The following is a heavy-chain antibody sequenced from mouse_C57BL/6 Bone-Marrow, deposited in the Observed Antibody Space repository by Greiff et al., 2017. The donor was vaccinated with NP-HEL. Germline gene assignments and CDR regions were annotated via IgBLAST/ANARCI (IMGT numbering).Heavy chain of an antibody. V-gene: IGHV1-62-2*01. CDR1: GYTFTEYT. CDR3: ARHENRPHYYYGSSYVAWFAY. CDR2: FYPGSGSI. Sequence: QVQLQQSGAELVKPGASVKLSCKASGYTFTEYTIHWVKQRSGQGLEWIGWFYPGSGSIKYNEKFKDKATLTADKSSSTVYMELSRLTSEDSAVYFCARHENRPHYYYGSSYVAWFAYWGQGTLVTVSA. J-gene: IGHJ3*01. D-gene: IGHD1-1*01.